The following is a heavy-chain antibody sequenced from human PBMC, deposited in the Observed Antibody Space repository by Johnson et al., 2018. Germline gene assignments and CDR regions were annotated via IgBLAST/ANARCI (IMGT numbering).Heavy chain of an antibody. D-gene: IGHD6-19*01. J-gene: IGHJ3*02. V-gene: IGHV3-21*01. CDR2: ISSSSSTI. CDR3: ARDSSGWYDAFDI. Sequence: VQLVQSGGGLVKPGGSLRLSCAASGFTFSSYSMNWVRQAPGKGLEWVSSISSSSSTIYYADSVKGRFTISRDNAKNSLYLQMNSLRAEDTAVYYCARDSSGWYDAFDIWGQGTMVTVSS. CDR1: GFTFSSYS.